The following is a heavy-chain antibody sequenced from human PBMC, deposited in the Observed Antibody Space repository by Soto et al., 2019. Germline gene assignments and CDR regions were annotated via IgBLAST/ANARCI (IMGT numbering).Heavy chain of an antibody. Sequence: GGSLRLSCATSGFTFTTYYMSWLRQAPGKGLEWVSSISSSSSYIYYADSVKGRFTISRDNAKNSLYLQMNSLRAEDTALYYCAKDGHDSSGFDYWGQGTLVTVSS. V-gene: IGHV3-21*04. D-gene: IGHD3-22*01. CDR2: ISSSSSYI. CDR3: AKDGHDSSGFDY. CDR1: GFTFTTYY. J-gene: IGHJ4*02.